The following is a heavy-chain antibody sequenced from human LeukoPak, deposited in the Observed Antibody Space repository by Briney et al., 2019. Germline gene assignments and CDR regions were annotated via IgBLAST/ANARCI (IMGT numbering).Heavy chain of an antibody. V-gene: IGHV1-69*01. CDR1: GGTFSSYA. CDR3: ARTVGDDYYYYYGMDV. Sequence: SVKVSCKASGGTFSSYATGWVRQAPGQGLEWMGGIIPIFGTANYAQKFQGRVTITADESTSTAYMELSSLRSEDTAVYYCARTVGDDYYYYYGMDVWGKGTTVTVSS. J-gene: IGHJ6*04. CDR2: IIPIFGTA. D-gene: IGHD2-21*01.